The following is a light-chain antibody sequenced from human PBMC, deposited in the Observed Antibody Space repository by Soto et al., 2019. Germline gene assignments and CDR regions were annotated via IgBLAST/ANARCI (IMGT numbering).Light chain of an antibody. CDR2: KAS. CDR1: QTIDTW. V-gene: IGKV1-5*03. CDR3: QPYNSYWT. Sequence: DIQMTQSPSTLSASVGDRVTITCRASQTIDTWLAWYQQKPGKAPELLIYKASSLESGVPSRFGGSGSGTVFTLTISSLQPDDFATYYCQPYNSYWTFGQGPKVEIK. J-gene: IGKJ1*01.